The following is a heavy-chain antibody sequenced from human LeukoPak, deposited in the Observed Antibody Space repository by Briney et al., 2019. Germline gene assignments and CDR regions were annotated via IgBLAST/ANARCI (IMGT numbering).Heavy chain of an antibody. V-gene: IGHV4-30-4*07. J-gene: IGHJ5*02. Sequence: SQTLSLTCAVSGGSISSGGYSWSWIRQPPGKGLEWIGYIYYSGSTNYNPSLKSRVTISVDTSKNQFSLKLSSVTAADTAVYYCARLSRVDTAMVTAGLDWFDPWGQGTLVTVSS. CDR1: GGSISSGGYS. D-gene: IGHD5-18*01. CDR2: IYYSGST. CDR3: ARLSRVDTAMVTAGLDWFDP.